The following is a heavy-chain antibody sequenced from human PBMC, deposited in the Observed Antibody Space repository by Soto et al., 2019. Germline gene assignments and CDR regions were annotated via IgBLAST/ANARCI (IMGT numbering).Heavy chain of an antibody. CDR2: MNPNSGNT. Sequence: ASVKVSCKASGYTFTSYDINWVRQATGQGLEWMGWMNPNSGNTGYAQKFQGRVTMTRNTSISTAYMELSSLRSEDTAVYYCERAGDEGDYLYYYYYMDVWGKGTTGTV. J-gene: IGHJ6*03. V-gene: IGHV1-8*01. CDR3: ERAGDEGDYLYYYYYMDV. D-gene: IGHD4-17*01. CDR1: GYTFTSYD.